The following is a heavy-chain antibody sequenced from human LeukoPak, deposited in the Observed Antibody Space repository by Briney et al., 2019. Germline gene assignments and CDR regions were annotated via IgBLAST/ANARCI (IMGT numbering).Heavy chain of an antibody. CDR1: GFTFSSYS. CDR2: ISSSSSYI. D-gene: IGHD3-10*01. J-gene: IGHJ5*02. CDR3: ARDTTHGSGPPHSTSWFDP. Sequence: PGGSLRLSCAASGFTFSSYSMNWVRQAPGKGLEWVSSISSSSSYIYYADSVKGRFTISRDNAKNSLYLQMNSLRAEDTAVYYCARDTTHGSGPPHSTSWFDPWGQGTLVTVSS. V-gene: IGHV3-21*01.